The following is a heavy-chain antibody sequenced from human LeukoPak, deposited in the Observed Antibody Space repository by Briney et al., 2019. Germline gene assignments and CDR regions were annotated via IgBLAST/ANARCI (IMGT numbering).Heavy chain of an antibody. D-gene: IGHD3-3*01. V-gene: IGHV1-69*13. Sequence: SVKVSCKASGGTFSSYAISWVRQAPGQGLEWMGGIIPNFGTANYAQKFQGRVTITADESTSTAYMELSSLRSEDTAVYYCARFAIFGVVIPLGYYYGMDVWGQGTTVTVSS. CDR2: IIPNFGTA. CDR1: GGTFSSYA. CDR3: ARFAIFGVVIPLGYYYGMDV. J-gene: IGHJ6*02.